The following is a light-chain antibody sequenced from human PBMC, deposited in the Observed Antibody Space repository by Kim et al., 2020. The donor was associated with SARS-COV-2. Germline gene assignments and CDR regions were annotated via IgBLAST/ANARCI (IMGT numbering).Light chain of an antibody. CDR1: SSDVCGYNS. CDR3: TSYAGSNHFVV. V-gene: IGLV2-8*01. CDR2: EGS. Sequence: QSVTIACTGTSSDVCGYNSVSWYQHHPGKVPKLMIYEGSKRPSGVPDRFSGSKSGNTASLTVSGLQPEDEADYYCTSYAGSNHFVVFGGGTQLTVL. J-gene: IGLJ2*01.